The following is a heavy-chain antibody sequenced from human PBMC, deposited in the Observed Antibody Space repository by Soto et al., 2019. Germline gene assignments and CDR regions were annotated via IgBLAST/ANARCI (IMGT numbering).Heavy chain of an antibody. V-gene: IGHV3-21*01. Sequence: EGQLVESGGGLVKPGGSLRLSCAASGFAFQTYTMEWLRQPPGKGLEWVSSITISGNYIYYADSVKGRFTTSRDNGRNSVYLQMNSLRAEDTAVYYCAKVGVLRTNFRWFALWGQGTLVTVSS. CDR3: AKVGVLRTNFRWFAL. CDR2: ITISGNYI. CDR1: GFAFQTYT. D-gene: IGHD2-8*01. J-gene: IGHJ5*02.